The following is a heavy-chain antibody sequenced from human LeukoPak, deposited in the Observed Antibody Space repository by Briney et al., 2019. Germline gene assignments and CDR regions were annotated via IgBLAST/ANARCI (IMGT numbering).Heavy chain of an antibody. J-gene: IGHJ4*02. V-gene: IGHV4-30-4*01. Sequence: PSETLSLTCTVSGGSISSGDYYWSWIRQPPGKGLEWIGYIYYSGSTYYNPSLKSRVTISVDTSKNQFSLKLSSVTAADTAVFYCAREGRIAAAGTLGYWGQGTLVTISS. CDR1: GGSISSGDYY. CDR3: AREGRIAAAGTLGY. D-gene: IGHD6-13*01. CDR2: IYYSGST.